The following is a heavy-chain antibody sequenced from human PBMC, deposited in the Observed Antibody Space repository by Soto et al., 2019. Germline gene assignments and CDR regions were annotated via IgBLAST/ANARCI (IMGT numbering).Heavy chain of an antibody. CDR1: GFTFSSYS. CDR2: ISSSSSYI. V-gene: IGHV3-21*01. Sequence: PGGSLRLSCAASGFTFSSYSMNWVRQAPGKGLEWVSSISSSSSYIYYADSVKGRFTISRDNAKNSLYLQMNSLRAEDTAVYYCARSGYSSSSMYNWFDPWGQGTLVTVSS. J-gene: IGHJ5*02. D-gene: IGHD6-13*01. CDR3: ARSGYSSSSMYNWFDP.